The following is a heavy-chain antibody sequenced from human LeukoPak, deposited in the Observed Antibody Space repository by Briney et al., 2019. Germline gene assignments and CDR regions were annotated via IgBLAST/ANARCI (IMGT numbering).Heavy chain of an antibody. V-gene: IGHV3-30*04. CDR2: ISYDGSNK. Sequence: GRSLRLSCAASGFTFSSYAMHWVRQAPGKGLEWVAVISYDGSNKYYADSVKGRFTISRDNSKNTLYLQMNSLRAEDTAVYYCARGSDSSSWYEFPFDPWDQGTLVTVSS. J-gene: IGHJ5*02. D-gene: IGHD6-13*01. CDR1: GFTFSSYA. CDR3: ARGSDSSSWYEFPFDP.